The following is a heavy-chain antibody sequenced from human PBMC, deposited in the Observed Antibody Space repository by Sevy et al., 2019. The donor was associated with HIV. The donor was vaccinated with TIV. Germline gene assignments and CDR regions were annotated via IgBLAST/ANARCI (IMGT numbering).Heavy chain of an antibody. V-gene: IGHV4-39*01. J-gene: IGHJ5*02. CDR2: IYYSGST. Sequence: SETLSLTCTVSGGSISSSSYYWGWIRQPPGKGLEWIGSIYYSGSTYYNPSLKSRVTISVDTSKNQFSLKLSSVTAADTAVYYCASAFQHIGWLVLKESLRWFNPWGQGTLVTVSS. D-gene: IGHD6-19*01. CDR1: GGSISSSSYY. CDR3: ASAFQHIGWLVLKESLRWFNP.